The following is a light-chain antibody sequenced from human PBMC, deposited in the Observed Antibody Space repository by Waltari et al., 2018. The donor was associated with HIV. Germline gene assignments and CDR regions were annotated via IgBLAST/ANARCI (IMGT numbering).Light chain of an antibody. CDR1: ALPKQH. CDR2: KDS. V-gene: IGLV3-25*03. J-gene: IGLJ3*02. Sequence: SYELTQPPSVSVSPGQTARIPCSGDALPKQHAYWYQQKPGQAPAVVIYKDSERPSGIPERFSGSSSGTTVTLTITGVQAEDEADYYCQSADINTWVFSGGTKLTVL. CDR3: QSADINTWV.